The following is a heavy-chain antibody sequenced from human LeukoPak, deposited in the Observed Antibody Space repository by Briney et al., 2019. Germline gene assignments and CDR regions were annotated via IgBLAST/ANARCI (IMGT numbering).Heavy chain of an antibody. CDR3: VRDGGVSGYDLLDY. Sequence: GRSLRLSCAASGFTFSSYGMHWVRQAPGKGLEWVAVISYDGSNKYYADSAKARFTISRDNAKNSLSLQMNSLRAEDTAVYYCVRDGGVSGYDLLDYWGQGTLVTVSS. J-gene: IGHJ4*02. D-gene: IGHD5-12*01. CDR1: GFTFSSYG. CDR2: ISYDGSNK. V-gene: IGHV3-30*03.